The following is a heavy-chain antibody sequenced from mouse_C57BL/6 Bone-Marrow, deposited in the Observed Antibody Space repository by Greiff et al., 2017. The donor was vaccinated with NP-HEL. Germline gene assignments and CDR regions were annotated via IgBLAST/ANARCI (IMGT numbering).Heavy chain of an antibody. D-gene: IGHD1-1*01. CDR2: FDPNSGGT. Sequence: VQLQQPGAELVKPGASVKLSCKASGYTFTSYWMHWVKQRPGRGLEWIGRFDPNSGGTKYNEKFKSKATLTVDKPSSTAYMQLSSLTSEDSAVYYCAREEYDYGSSWYFDVWGTGATVTVAS. CDR3: AREEYDYGSSWYFDV. CDR1: GYTFTSYW. V-gene: IGHV1-72*01. J-gene: IGHJ1*03.